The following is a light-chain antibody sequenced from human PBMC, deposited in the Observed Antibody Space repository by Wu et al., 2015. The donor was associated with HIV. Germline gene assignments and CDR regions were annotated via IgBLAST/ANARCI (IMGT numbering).Light chain of an antibody. V-gene: IGKV3-11*01. J-gene: IGKJ1*01. CDR3: QQRSDWPRT. CDR1: QSVGTY. CDR2: DAS. Sequence: EIVLTQSPATLSLSPGERATLPCRASQSVGTYLAWYQQKPGQAPRLLIYDASNRATGIPGRFSGSGSGTDFTLTISSLQPEDFVLYYCQQRSDWPRTFGQGTMVEIK.